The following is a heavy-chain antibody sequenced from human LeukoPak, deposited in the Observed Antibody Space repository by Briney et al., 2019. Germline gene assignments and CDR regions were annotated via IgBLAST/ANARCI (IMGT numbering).Heavy chain of an antibody. V-gene: IGHV3-7*01. CDR2: IKQDGSEK. CDR1: GFTFSRYW. J-gene: IGHJ4*02. D-gene: IGHD6-6*01. CDR3: AMIEQVVSNVEGGY. Sequence: GGSLRLSCAASGFTFSRYWMTWVRQAPGKGLEWVANIKQDGSEKYYVDSVKGRFTISRDNAKNSLYLQMNSLRADDTAVYFCAMIEQVVSNVEGGYWGQGTLVTVSS.